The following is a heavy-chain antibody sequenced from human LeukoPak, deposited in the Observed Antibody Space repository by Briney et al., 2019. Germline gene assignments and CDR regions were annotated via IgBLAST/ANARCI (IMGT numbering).Heavy chain of an antibody. CDR3: ARPWQAISSLRSDAFDI. D-gene: IGHD6-13*01. J-gene: IGHJ3*02. CDR2: MYHSGST. Sequence: ASETLSLTCTVSGCSISSGYYWGWIRQPPGKGLEWIGSMYHSGSTYYNPSLKSRVTISVDTSKNQFSLKLSSVTAADTAVYYCARPWQAISSLRSDAFDIWGQGTMVTVSS. CDR1: GCSISSGYY. V-gene: IGHV4-38-2*02.